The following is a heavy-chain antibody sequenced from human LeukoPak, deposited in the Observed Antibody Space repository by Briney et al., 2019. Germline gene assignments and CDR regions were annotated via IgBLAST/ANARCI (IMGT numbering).Heavy chain of an antibody. CDR3: AREDCSSTSCYFDY. D-gene: IGHD2-2*01. J-gene: IGHJ4*02. CDR1: GDSVSSNSAA. CDR2: TYYRSKWYN. Sequence: SQTLSLTCAISGDSVSSNSAAWNWIRKSPSRGLEWLGRTYYRSKWYNDYAVSVKSRITINPDTSKNQFSLQLNSVTPEDTAVYYCAREDCSSTSCYFDYWGQGTLVTVSS. V-gene: IGHV6-1*01.